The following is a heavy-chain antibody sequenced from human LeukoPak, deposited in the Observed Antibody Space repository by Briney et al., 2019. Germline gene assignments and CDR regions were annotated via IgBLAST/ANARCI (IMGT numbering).Heavy chain of an antibody. CDR2: IYYSGST. CDR3: ARGAVFGMATTHFDY. V-gene: IGHV4-59*01. D-gene: IGHD5-24*01. Sequence: PSETLSLTCTVSGGSISSYYWSWIRQPPGKGLEWIGYIYYSGSTNYNPSLKSRVTISVDTSKNQFSLKLSSVTAADTAVYYCARGAVFGMATTHFDYWGQGTLVTVSS. CDR1: GGSISSYY. J-gene: IGHJ4*02.